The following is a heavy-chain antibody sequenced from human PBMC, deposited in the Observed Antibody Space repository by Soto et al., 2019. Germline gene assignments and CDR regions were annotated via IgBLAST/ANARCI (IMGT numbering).Heavy chain of an antibody. CDR1: GYTFTSYA. V-gene: IGHV1-3*01. Sequence: GASVKVSCKASGYTFTSYAMHWVRQAPGQRLEWMGWINAGNGNTKYSQKLQGRVTITRDTSASTAYMELSSLRSEDTAVYFCVSLYDYVWGSYRYTDYFDYWGQGTLVTVSS. D-gene: IGHD3-16*02. CDR3: VSLYDYVWGSYRYTDYFDY. CDR2: INAGNGNT. J-gene: IGHJ4*02.